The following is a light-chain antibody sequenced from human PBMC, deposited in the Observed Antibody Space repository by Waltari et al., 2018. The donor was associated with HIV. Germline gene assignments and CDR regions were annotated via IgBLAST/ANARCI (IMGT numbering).Light chain of an antibody. CDR3: QSADSSGSLLV. CDR2: KDV. Sequence: SYELKQPPAVSVSPGQTARITCSGDSLPKQYVYWYQQKPGLAPILLIYKDVERPSGIPERFSGSSSGTTVTLTVSRVQAQDEADYFCQSADSSGSLLVFGGGTKLIAL. V-gene: IGLV3-25*03. CDR1: SLPKQY. J-gene: IGLJ2*01.